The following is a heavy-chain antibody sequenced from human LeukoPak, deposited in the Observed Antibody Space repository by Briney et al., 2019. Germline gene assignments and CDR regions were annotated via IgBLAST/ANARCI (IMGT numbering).Heavy chain of an antibody. J-gene: IGHJ5*02. V-gene: IGHV1-69*13. CDR3: AREASYSPNWFDP. Sequence: SVRVSCKASGGTFSSYAISWVRQAPGQGLEWMGGIIPIFGTANYAQKFQGRVTITADESTSTAYMELSSLRSEDTAVYYCAREASYSPNWFDPWGQGTLVTVSS. CDR2: IIPIFGTA. CDR1: GGTFSSYA. D-gene: IGHD2-21*01.